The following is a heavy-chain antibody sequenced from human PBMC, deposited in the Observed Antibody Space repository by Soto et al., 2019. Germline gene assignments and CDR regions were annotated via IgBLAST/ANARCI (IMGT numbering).Heavy chain of an antibody. CDR2: ISRSSTGI. Sequence: EVQLVESGGGLVQPGGSLRLSCAASGFTFSLYSMSWVRQAPGKGLEWVSYISRSSTGIHYANSVKGRFNISRDDVTNAMQLQMNSLRDGDTAVYYCARAGTWGLDVW. D-gene: IGHD6-19*01. V-gene: IGHV3-48*02. J-gene: IGHJ6*01. CDR3: ARAGTWGLDV. CDR1: GFTFSLYS.